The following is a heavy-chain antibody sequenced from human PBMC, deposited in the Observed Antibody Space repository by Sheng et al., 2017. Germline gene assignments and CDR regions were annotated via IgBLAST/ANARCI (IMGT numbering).Heavy chain of an antibody. J-gene: IGHJ4*02. CDR2: ISGSGGST. V-gene: IGHV3-23*04. Sequence: EVQLVESGGGLVQPGGTLRLSCAASGFTFSSYGMSWVRQAPGKGLEWVSAISGSGGSTYYADSVKGRFTISRDNSKNTLYLQMNSLRAEDTAVYYCAKGLEGEVQYYDILTGPKPTYWGQGTLVTVSS. D-gene: IGHD3-9*01. CDR1: GFTFSSYG. CDR3: AKGLEGEVQYYDILTGPKPTY.